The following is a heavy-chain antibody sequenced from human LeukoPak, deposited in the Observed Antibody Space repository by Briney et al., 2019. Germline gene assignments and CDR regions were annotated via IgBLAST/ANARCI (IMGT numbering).Heavy chain of an antibody. Sequence: PGGSLRLSCAASGSTFSSYGMHWVRQAPGKGLEWVAVIWYDGSNKYYADSVKGRFTISRDNSKNTLYLQMNSLRAEDTAVYYCARDLVYSSGWSDYWGQGTLVTVSS. D-gene: IGHD6-19*01. CDR3: ARDLVYSSGWSDY. CDR2: IWYDGSNK. J-gene: IGHJ4*02. CDR1: GSTFSSYG. V-gene: IGHV3-33*01.